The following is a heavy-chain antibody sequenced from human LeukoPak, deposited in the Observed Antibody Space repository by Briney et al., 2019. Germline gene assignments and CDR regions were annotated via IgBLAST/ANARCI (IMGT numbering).Heavy chain of an antibody. Sequence: GGSLRLSCAASGFTFSSYSMNWVRQAPGKGLEWVSYISSSSSTIYYADSVKGRFTISRDNAKNSLYLQMNSLRAEDTAVYYCAREARVVNPPRSGAFDIWGQGTMVTVSS. V-gene: IGHV3-48*04. J-gene: IGHJ3*02. D-gene: IGHD3-3*01. CDR1: GFTFSSYS. CDR3: AREARVVNPPRSGAFDI. CDR2: ISSSSSTI.